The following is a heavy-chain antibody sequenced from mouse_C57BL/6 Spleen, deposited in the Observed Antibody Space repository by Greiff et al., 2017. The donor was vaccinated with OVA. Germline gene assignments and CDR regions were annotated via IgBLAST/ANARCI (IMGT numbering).Heavy chain of an antibody. CDR3: TRDGDPYYYGSSYYWYFDV. V-gene: IGHV5-9-1*02. J-gene: IGHJ1*03. CDR1: GFTFSSYA. D-gene: IGHD1-1*01. Sequence: EVQGVESGEGLVKPGGSLKLSCAASGFTFSSYAMSWVRQTPEKRLEWVAYISSGGDYIYYADTVKGRFTISRDNARNTLYLQMSSLKSEDTAMYYCTRDGDPYYYGSSYYWYFDVWGTGTTVTVSS. CDR2: ISSGGDYI.